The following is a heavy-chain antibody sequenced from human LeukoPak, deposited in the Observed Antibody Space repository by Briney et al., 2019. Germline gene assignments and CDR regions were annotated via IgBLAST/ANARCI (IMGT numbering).Heavy chain of an antibody. CDR2: ISYDGSNK. J-gene: IGHJ4*02. Sequence: PGGSLRLSCAASGFTFSSYAMHWVRQAPGKGLEWVAVISYDGSNKYYADSVKGRFTISRDNSKNTLYLQMNSLRAEDTAVYYCARQWLVANEPYYFDYWGQGTLVTVSS. V-gene: IGHV3-30-3*01. CDR3: ARQWLVANEPYYFDY. CDR1: GFTFSSYA. D-gene: IGHD6-19*01.